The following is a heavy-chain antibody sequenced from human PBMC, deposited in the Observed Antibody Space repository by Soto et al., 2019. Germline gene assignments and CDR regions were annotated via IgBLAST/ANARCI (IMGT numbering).Heavy chain of an antibody. CDR1: GFSLTTSGVG. Sequence: QNTLNESGPTQVKPRQTLTLTCTFSGFSLTTSGVGVGWIRQSPGKAPEWLALIYWDDDKRYSPSLKSRLTTTKDTSKYQVVLTMADLDPADTATYYCAHRVLRTVFGLVTTTAIYFDFWGQGTPVAVSS. D-gene: IGHD3-3*01. CDR3: AHRVLRTVFGLVTTTAIYFDF. J-gene: IGHJ4*02. V-gene: IGHV2-5*02. CDR2: IYWDDDK.